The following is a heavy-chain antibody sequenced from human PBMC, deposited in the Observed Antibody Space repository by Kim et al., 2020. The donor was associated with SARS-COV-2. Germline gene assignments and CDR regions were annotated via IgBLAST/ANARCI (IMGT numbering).Heavy chain of an antibody. CDR2: IRSKAYGGTT. Sequence: GGSLRLSCTASGFTFGDYAMSWFRQAPGKGLEWVGFIRSKAYGGTTEYAASVKGRFTISRDDSKSIAYLQMNSLKTEDTAVYYCTRSSYDYVWGSYRYWFDYWGQRTLVTVSS. V-gene: IGHV3-49*03. CDR1: GFTFGDYA. D-gene: IGHD3-16*02. J-gene: IGHJ4*02. CDR3: TRSSYDYVWGSYRYWFDY.